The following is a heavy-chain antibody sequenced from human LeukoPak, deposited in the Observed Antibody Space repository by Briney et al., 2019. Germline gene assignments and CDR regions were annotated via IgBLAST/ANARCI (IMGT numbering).Heavy chain of an antibody. D-gene: IGHD5-18*01. CDR3: ARVGYSYGQYYFDY. J-gene: IGHJ4*02. CDR2: IYSGGST. CDR1: GFTFSSYA. V-gene: IGHV3-53*01. Sequence: GGSLRLSCAASGFTFSSYAMSWVRQAPGKGLEWVSVIYSGGSTYYADSVKGRFTIPRDNSKNTLYLQMNSLRAEDTAVYYCARVGYSYGQYYFDYWGQGTLVTVSS.